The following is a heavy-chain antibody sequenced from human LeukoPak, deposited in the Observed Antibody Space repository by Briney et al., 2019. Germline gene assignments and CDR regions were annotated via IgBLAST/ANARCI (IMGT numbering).Heavy chain of an antibody. J-gene: IGHJ4*02. CDR3: ARDGYSGYDFYFDY. CDR1: GFTFSSYG. Sequence: GGSLRLSCAVSGFTFSSYGMHWVRQAPGEGLEWVAVIWFDGSDKYYADSLKGQFTISRDNSKNTLYLQMNSLRADDTAVYYCARDGYSGYDFYFDYWGQGTLVTVSS. D-gene: IGHD5-12*01. CDR2: IWFDGSDK. V-gene: IGHV3-33*01.